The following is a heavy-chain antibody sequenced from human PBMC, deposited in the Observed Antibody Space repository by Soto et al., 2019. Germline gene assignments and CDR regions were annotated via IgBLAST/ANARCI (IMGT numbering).Heavy chain of an antibody. CDR2: IIPILGIA. V-gene: IGHV1-69*08. Sequence: QVQLVQSGAEVKKPGSSVKVSCKASGGTFSSYTISWVRQAPGQGLEWMGRIIPILGIANYAQKFQGRVTITADKSTSTAYMELSSLRSDDTAVYYCARDGRYCSSTSCYADYYYYGMDVWGQGTTVTVSS. J-gene: IGHJ6*02. CDR3: ARDGRYCSSTSCYADYYYYGMDV. D-gene: IGHD2-2*01. CDR1: GGTFSSYT.